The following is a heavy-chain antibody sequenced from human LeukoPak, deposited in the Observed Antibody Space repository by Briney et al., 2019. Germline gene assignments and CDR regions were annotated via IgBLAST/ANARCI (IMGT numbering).Heavy chain of an antibody. D-gene: IGHD3-3*01. Sequence: ASVKVSCKASGYTFTSYGISWVRQAPGQGLEWMGRISAYNGNTNYAQKLQGRVTMTTDTSTSTAYMELRSLRSDDTAVYYCARDVRYDYDFWSGYYTGIFDYWGQGTLVTVSS. CDR3: ARDVRYDYDFWSGYYTGIFDY. J-gene: IGHJ4*02. CDR1: GYTFTSYG. CDR2: ISAYNGNT. V-gene: IGHV1-18*01.